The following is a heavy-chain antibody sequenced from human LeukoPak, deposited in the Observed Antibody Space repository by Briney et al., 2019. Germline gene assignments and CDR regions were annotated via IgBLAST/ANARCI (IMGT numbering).Heavy chain of an antibody. Sequence: SETLSLTCTVSGGSISGRSYYWGWIRQPPGGGLEWIGSLYYTGTTYYNPSLKSRVSISVDTSKIHFSVRLTSVTAADTAIYDCTRRAWDLGNDAFDIWGQGTMVTVPS. CDR2: LYYTGTT. V-gene: IGHV4-39*02. CDR3: TRRAWDLGNDAFDI. CDR1: GGSISGRSYY. D-gene: IGHD1-26*01. J-gene: IGHJ3*02.